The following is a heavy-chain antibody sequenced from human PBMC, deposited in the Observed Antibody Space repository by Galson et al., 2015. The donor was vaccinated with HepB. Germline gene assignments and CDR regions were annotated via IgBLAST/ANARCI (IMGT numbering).Heavy chain of an antibody. CDR2: IKSKTDGGTT. V-gene: IGHV3-15*01. CDR1: GFTFSNAW. CDR3: TTVATSVITIFGTDVFDI. D-gene: IGHD3-3*01. Sequence: SLRLSCAASGFTFSNAWMSWVRQAPGKGLEWVGRIKSKTDGGTTDYAAPVKGRFTISRDDSKNSLYLQMSSLKTEDTAVYYCTTVATSVITIFGTDVFDIWGQGTVVTVSS. J-gene: IGHJ3*02.